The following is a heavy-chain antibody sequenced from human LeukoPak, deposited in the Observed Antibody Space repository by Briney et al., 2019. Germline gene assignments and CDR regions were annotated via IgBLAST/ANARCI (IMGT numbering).Heavy chain of an antibody. CDR3: ARDEYYYDSSGYYYNYYYMDV. Sequence: SETLSLTCAVYGESFSGYYWSWIRQPPGKGLEWIGEINHSGSTNYNPSLKSRVTISVDTSKNQFSLKLSSVTAADTAVYYCARDEYYYDSSGYYYNYYYMDVWGKGTTVTVSS. D-gene: IGHD3-22*01. J-gene: IGHJ6*03. V-gene: IGHV4-34*01. CDR2: INHSGST. CDR1: GESFSGYY.